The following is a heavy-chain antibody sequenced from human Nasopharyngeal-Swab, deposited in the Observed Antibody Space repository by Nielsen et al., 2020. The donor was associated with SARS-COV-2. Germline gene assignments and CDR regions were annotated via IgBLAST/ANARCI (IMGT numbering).Heavy chain of an antibody. V-gene: IGHV3-30*03. J-gene: IGHJ6*02. CDR1: GFTFSSYG. CDR2: ISYDGSNK. Sequence: GESLKISCAASGFTFSSYGMHWVRQAPGKGLEWVAVISYDGSNKYYADSVKGRFTISRDNSKNTLYLQMNSLRAEDTAVYYCARDLGGPGRGGWVYYYYGMDVWGQGTTVTVSS. CDR3: ARDLGGPGRGGWVYYYYGMDV. D-gene: IGHD1-26*01.